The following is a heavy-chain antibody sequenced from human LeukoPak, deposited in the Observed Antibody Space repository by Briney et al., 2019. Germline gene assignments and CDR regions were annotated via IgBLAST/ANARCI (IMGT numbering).Heavy chain of an antibody. Sequence: QSGGSLRLSCAASGFSFSTYAMSWVRQAPGKGLEWVAFISYDGINKYSADSVKGRFTISRDNSKNTLYLQMNSLSAEDTAVFYCAKDRSTGWYAGFDSWGQGTLLTVSS. J-gene: IGHJ4*02. CDR2: ISYDGINK. CDR3: AKDRSTGWYAGFDS. CDR1: GFSFSTYA. D-gene: IGHD6-19*01. V-gene: IGHV3-30*04.